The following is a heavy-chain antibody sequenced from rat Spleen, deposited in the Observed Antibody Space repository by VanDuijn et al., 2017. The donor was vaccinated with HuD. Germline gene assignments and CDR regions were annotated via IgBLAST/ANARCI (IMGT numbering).Heavy chain of an antibody. J-gene: IGHJ1*01. Sequence: EVQLVESGGGLVQPGRSLKLSCAASGFTFSNYDMAWVRQAPTKGLEWVASISYEGSSTYYGDSVKGRFTISRDNAKSTLYLQMDSLRSEDTATYYCARHAYYDGYYHWYFDFWGPGTMVTVSS. CDR2: ISYEGSST. CDR1: GFTFSNYD. D-gene: IGHD1-12*03. CDR3: ARHAYYDGYYHWYFDF. V-gene: IGHV5S23*01.